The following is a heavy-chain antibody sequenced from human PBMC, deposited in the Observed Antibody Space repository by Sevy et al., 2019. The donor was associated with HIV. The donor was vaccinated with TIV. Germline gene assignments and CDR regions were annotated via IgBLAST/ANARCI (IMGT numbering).Heavy chain of an antibody. Sequence: ASVKVSCKASGYTFITYYLHWVRQAPGQGLEWMGLIDPSGSTRYAQKFQGRVSMTGDTSTTTVYMELSSLTSEDTAVYYCARDRDLSGSYLEYYYYAMDVWGQETTVTVST. J-gene: IGHJ6*01. D-gene: IGHD1-26*01. CDR3: ARDRDLSGSYLEYYYYAMDV. CDR1: GYTFITYY. CDR2: IDPSGST. V-gene: IGHV1-46*01.